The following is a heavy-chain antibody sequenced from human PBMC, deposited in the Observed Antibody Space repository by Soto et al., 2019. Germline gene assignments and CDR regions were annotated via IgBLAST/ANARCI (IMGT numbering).Heavy chain of an antibody. CDR3: AKGMVVTASSGDAFDI. D-gene: IGHD2-21*02. CDR2: ISGSGGST. V-gene: IGHV3-23*01. CDR1: GFTFSSYA. J-gene: IGHJ3*02. Sequence: GGSLRLSCAASGFTFSSYAMSWVRQAPGKGLEWVSAISGSGGSTYYADSVKGRFTISRDNSKNTLYLQMNSLRAEDTAVYYCAKGMVVTASSGDAFDIWGQGTMVTVSS.